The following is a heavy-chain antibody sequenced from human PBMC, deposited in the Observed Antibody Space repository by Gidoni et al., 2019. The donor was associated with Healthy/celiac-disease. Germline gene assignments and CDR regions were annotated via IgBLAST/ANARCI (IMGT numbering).Heavy chain of an antibody. D-gene: IGHD3-10*01. CDR1: GGSFSGDY. CDR2: INHSGST. CDR3: AIGPYGSGSYFDY. Sequence: QVQLQQWGAGLCKPSETLSLTCAVYGGSFSGDYWSWIRQPPGKGLEWIGEINHSGSTNYNPSLKSRVTISVDTSKNQFSLKLSSVTAADTAVYYCAIGPYGSGSYFDYWGQGTLVTVSS. V-gene: IGHV4-34*01. J-gene: IGHJ4*02.